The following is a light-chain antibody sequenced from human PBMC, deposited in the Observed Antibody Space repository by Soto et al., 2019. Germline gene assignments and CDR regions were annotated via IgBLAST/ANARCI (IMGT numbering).Light chain of an antibody. V-gene: IGKV3-15*01. CDR3: QQYNQWPLFT. CDR2: ATS. J-gene: IGKJ3*01. CDR1: QSVSSN. Sequence: EIVMTQSPVTLSVSPGERATLSCRASQSVSSNVAWYQQRPGQAPRLPIYATSTRATGIPARFSGSGSGTEFTLTISSLQSEDFAVYYCQQYNQWPLFTFGPGTKVDI.